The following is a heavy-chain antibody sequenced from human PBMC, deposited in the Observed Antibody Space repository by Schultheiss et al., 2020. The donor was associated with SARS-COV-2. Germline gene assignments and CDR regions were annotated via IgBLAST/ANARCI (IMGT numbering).Heavy chain of an antibody. J-gene: IGHJ4*02. CDR2: IYYSGST. CDR3: ARLPPLGYCSGGSCYGY. Sequence: SETLSLTCTVSGGSISSYYWSWIRQPPGKGLEWIGYIYYSGSTNYNPSLKSRVTISVDTSKNQFSLKLSSVTAADTAVYYCARLPPLGYCSGGSCYGYWGQGTLVTVSS. CDR1: GGSISSYY. D-gene: IGHD2-15*01. V-gene: IGHV4-59*01.